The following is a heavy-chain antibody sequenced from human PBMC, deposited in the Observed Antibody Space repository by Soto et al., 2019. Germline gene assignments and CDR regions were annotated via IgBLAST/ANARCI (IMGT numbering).Heavy chain of an antibody. D-gene: IGHD2-15*01. J-gene: IGHJ4*02. CDR1: GFTFSSYD. CDR3: AKGDCSGGRCYRGFDY. Sequence: GGSLRLSCAASGFTFSSYDMSWVRQAPGKGLEWVSGVSASGSITSYADSAKGRFTISRDNAKNTMFLQMNSLRAEDTAVYFCAKGDCSGGRCYRGFDYWGQGTLVTVSS. CDR2: VSASGSIT. V-gene: IGHV3-23*01.